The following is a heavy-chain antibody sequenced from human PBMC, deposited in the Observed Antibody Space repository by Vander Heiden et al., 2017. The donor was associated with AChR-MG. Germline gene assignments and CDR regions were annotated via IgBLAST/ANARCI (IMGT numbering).Heavy chain of an antibody. J-gene: IGHJ4*02. CDR3: ARGMTKVGVAAPLFDY. D-gene: IGHD2-15*01. V-gene: IGHV1-69*04. Sequence: QVQLVQSGAEVKKPGSSVPVSCKASGGTFSSYASSWVRQAPGQGVEGMGRIIPILGIANYAQKFQGRVTITADKSTSTADMELSSMRSEETAVYYCARGMTKVGVAAPLFDYWGQGTLVTVSS. CDR1: GGTFSSYA. CDR2: IIPILGIA.